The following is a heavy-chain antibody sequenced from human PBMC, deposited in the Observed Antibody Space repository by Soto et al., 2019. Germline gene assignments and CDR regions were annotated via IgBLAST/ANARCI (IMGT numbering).Heavy chain of an antibody. D-gene: IGHD2-8*02. Sequence: PGGSLRLSCAASGFTFGSHGMHWVRQAPGKGLEWVAVISYDGSNKYYADSVRGRFAISRDNSNNMLYLQMNSLRAEDTAVYYCANIRNVVYAHNAYWGQGTLVTVSS. V-gene: IGHV3-30*18. J-gene: IGHJ4*02. CDR3: ANIRNVVYAHNAY. CDR2: ISYDGSNK. CDR1: GFTFGSHG.